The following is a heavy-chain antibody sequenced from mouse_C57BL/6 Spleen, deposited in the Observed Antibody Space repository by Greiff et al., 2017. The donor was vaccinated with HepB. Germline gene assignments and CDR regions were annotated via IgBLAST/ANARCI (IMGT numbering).Heavy chain of an antibody. J-gene: IGHJ3*01. D-gene: IGHD1-1*01. CDR1: GYTFTSYT. Sequence: VQVVESGAELARPGASVKMSCKASGYTFTSYTMHWVKQRPGQGLEWIGYINPSSGYTKYNQKFKDKATLTADKSSSTAYMQLSSLTSEDSAVYYCARSYGSSPFAYWGQGTLVTVSA. V-gene: IGHV1-4*01. CDR3: ARSYGSSPFAY. CDR2: INPSSGYT.